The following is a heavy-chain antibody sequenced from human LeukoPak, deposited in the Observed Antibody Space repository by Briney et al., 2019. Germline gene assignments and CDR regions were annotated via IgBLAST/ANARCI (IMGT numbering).Heavy chain of an antibody. V-gene: IGHV4-39*07. J-gene: IGHJ4*02. CDR1: GGSISSGGYY. Sequence: SETLSLTCTVSGGSISSGGYYWSWVRQPPGKGLEWIVEMYLSGTTHSNPSVKSRVTISIDKSKNQFFLNLSSVTAADTAVYYCAGLVGRYSSGLYYYYFDYWGQGTLVTVSS. D-gene: IGHD3-22*01. CDR3: AGLVGRYSSGLYYYYFDY. CDR2: MYLSGTT.